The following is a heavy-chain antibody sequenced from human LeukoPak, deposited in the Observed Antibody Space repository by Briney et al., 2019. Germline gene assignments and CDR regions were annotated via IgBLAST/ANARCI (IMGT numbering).Heavy chain of an antibody. Sequence: TASETLSLTCAVYGGSFSGYYWSWFRQPPGKGLEWIGEINHSGSTNYNPSLKSRVTISVDTSKNQFSLKLSSVTAADTALYYCASCSGGSCYTLDYWGQGTLVTVSS. J-gene: IGHJ4*02. D-gene: IGHD2-15*01. CDR1: GGSFSGYY. CDR2: INHSGST. CDR3: ASCSGGSCYTLDY. V-gene: IGHV4-34*01.